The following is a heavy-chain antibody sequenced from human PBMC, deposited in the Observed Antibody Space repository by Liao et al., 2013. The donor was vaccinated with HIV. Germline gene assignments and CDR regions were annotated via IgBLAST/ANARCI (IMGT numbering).Heavy chain of an antibody. D-gene: IGHD2-8*02. CDR1: GGSISSYY. CDR3: ARETGGWGQGYRYLQY. Sequence: QVQLQESGPGLVKPSETLSLTCTVSGGSISSYYWSWIRQPPGKGLEWIGYIYYSGSTNYNPSLKSRVTISVDTSKNQFALKLTSVTAADTAVYYCARETGGWGQGYRYLQYWGRGILVTVSS. V-gene: IGHV4-59*12. J-gene: IGHJ4*02. CDR2: IYYSGST.